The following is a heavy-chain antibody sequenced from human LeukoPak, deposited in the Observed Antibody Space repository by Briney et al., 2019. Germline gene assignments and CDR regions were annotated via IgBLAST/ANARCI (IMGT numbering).Heavy chain of an antibody. D-gene: IGHD5-18*01. CDR2: IYYSGST. CDR1: GGSISSYY. CDR3: ARGGYSYGYSAYYFDY. Sequence: PSETLSLTCTVSGGSISSYYWSWIRQPPGKGLEWIGYIYYSGSTNYNPSLKGRVTISVDTSKNQFSLKLSSVTAADTAVYYCARGGYSYGYSAYYFDYWGQGTLVTVSS. V-gene: IGHV4-59*01. J-gene: IGHJ4*02.